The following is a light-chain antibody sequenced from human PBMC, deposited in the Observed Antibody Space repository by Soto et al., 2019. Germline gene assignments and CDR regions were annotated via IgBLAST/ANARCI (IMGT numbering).Light chain of an antibody. CDR1: STDIGGYNF. J-gene: IGLJ2*01. V-gene: IGLV2-8*01. CDR2: EVY. CDR3: ISFARSEDTCVV. Sequence: QSALTQPPSASGSPGQSVTISCTGTSTDIGGYNFVSWYQQQPGKAPTLLIYEVYKRPSGVPDRFSGSKSGNTASLTVSGLQADDEADYYCISFARSEDTCVVFGGGTKLTVL.